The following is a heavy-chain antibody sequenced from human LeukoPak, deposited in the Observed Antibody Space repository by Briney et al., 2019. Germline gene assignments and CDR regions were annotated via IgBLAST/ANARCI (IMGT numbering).Heavy chain of an antibody. V-gene: IGHV3-23*01. Sequence: GGSLRLSCAASGFTFSSYAMSWVRQAPGKGLEWVSAISGSGGSTYYADSVKGRFTISRDNSKNTLYLQMNSLRAEDTAVYYCAKERQVGRGYSYGSTSFDYWGQGTLVTVSS. CDR3: AKERQVGRGYSYGSTSFDY. CDR2: ISGSGGST. CDR1: GFTFSSYA. J-gene: IGHJ4*02. D-gene: IGHD5-18*01.